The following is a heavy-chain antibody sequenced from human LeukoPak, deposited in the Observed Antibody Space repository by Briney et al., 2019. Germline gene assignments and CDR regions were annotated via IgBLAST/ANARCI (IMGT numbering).Heavy chain of an antibody. Sequence: ASVKVSCKASGYTFNNYGMSWVRQAPGQGLEWMGWISAYNGNTDYAQKFKGRLTMTTDTSTSTAYMELRGLGSDDTAMDYCARDRSVNDYWGQGTLVTVTS. CDR3: ARDRSVNDY. CDR2: ISAYNGNT. D-gene: IGHD3-3*01. CDR1: GYTFNNYG. J-gene: IGHJ4*02. V-gene: IGHV1-18*01.